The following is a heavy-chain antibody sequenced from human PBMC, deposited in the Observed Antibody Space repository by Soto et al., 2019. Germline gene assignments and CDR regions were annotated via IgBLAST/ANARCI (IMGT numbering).Heavy chain of an antibody. CDR1: GFTFSNAW. Sequence: GGSLRLSCAASGFTFSNAWMSWVRQAPGKGLEWVGRIKSKTDGGTTDYAAPVKGRFTISRDDSKNTLYLQMNSLKTEDTAVYYCTTAYDYSNIDAFDIWGQGTMVTVSS. J-gene: IGHJ3*02. CDR3: TTAYDYSNIDAFDI. D-gene: IGHD4-4*01. V-gene: IGHV3-15*01. CDR2: IKSKTDGGTT.